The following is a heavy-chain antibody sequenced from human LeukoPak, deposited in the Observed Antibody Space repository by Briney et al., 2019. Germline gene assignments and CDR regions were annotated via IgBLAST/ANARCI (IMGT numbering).Heavy chain of an antibody. D-gene: IGHD1-26*01. CDR3: ARHNKGASDFDY. V-gene: IGHV4-39*01. CDR1: GGSISSSSYY. CDR2: IYYSGST. J-gene: IGHJ4*02. Sequence: SETLSLTCTVSGGSISSSSYYWGWIRQPPGKGLEWIGNIYYSGSTYYNPSLKSRVTISVDTSKNQFSLNLSSVTAADTAVYYCARHNKGASDFDYWGQGTLVTVSS.